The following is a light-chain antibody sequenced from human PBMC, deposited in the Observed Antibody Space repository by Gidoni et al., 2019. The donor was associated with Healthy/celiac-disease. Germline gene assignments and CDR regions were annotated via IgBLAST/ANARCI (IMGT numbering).Light chain of an antibody. V-gene: IGKV3-20*01. Sequence: EIVLTQSPGTLSLSPGERATLSCSASQSVSSSYLAWYQQKPGQAPRLLIYGASRKATGIPDRLSGSGYGTDITLTISRLGPEDFAVYYCQQYGSSPPHTFGQGTKVEIK. J-gene: IGKJ2*01. CDR1: QSVSSSY. CDR2: GAS. CDR3: QQYGSSPPHT.